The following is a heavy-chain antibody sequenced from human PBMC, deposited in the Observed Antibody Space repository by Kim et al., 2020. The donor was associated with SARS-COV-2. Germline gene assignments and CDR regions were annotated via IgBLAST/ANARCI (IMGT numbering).Heavy chain of an antibody. J-gene: IGHJ4*02. CDR1: GGSISSSNW. V-gene: IGHV4-4*02. Sequence: SETLSLTCAVSGGSISSSNWWSWVRQPPGKGLEWIGEIYHSGSTNYNPSLKSRVTISVDKSKNQFSLKLSSVTAADTAVYYCARGNYDYVWGSYRTLPHFDYWGQGTLVTVSS. CDR3: ARGNYDYVWGSYRTLPHFDY. CDR2: IYHSGST. D-gene: IGHD3-16*02.